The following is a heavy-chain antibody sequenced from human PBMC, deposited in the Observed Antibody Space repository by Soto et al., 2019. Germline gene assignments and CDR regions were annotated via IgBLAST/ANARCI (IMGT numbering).Heavy chain of an antibody. CDR2: ISYDGSNK. Sequence: QVQLVESGGGVVQPGRSLRLSCAASGFTFSSYGMHWVRQAPGKGLEWVAVISYDGSNKYYADSAKGRFTISRDNSKNTLYLQMNSLRAEDTAVYYCAKVGRQQLVLYYFDYWGQGTLVTVSS. J-gene: IGHJ4*02. CDR1: GFTFSSYG. D-gene: IGHD6-13*01. V-gene: IGHV3-30*18. CDR3: AKVGRQQLVLYYFDY.